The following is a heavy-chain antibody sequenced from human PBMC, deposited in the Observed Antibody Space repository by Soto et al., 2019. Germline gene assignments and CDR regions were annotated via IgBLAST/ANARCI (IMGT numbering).Heavy chain of an antibody. D-gene: IGHD2-15*01. CDR2: IIPIFGTT. CDR3: AKESRSRYGMDV. Sequence: QVQLVQSGAEVKKPGSSVKASCKASGGTFSSYGITWVRQAPGQGLEWMGGIIPIFGTTNYAQKFQGRVTIAADESTSTAYMELSSLRSDDTAVYFCAKESRSRYGMDVWGQGTTVTVSS. V-gene: IGHV1-69*01. J-gene: IGHJ6*02. CDR1: GGTFSSYG.